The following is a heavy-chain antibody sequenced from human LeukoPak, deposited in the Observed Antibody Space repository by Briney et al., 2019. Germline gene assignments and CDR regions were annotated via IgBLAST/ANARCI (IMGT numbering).Heavy chain of an antibody. J-gene: IGHJ4*02. CDR1: GGSISIYY. D-gene: IGHD6-19*01. CDR3: ASGTWSRIAVAGKYIDS. CDR2: IYYIGGT. Sequence: SETLSLTCTVAGGSISIYYWSWIRQPPGKGLGWMGYIYYIGGTNYNRSLKSLFTISVDPSKNQFSLKLSCVTAADTAVYYCASGTWSRIAVAGKYIDSWGQGTLVAVSS. V-gene: IGHV4-59*08.